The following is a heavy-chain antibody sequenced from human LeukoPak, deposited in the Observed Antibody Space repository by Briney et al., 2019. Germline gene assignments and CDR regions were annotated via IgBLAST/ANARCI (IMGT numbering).Heavy chain of an antibody. CDR1: GYTFSLYA. CDR2: INAANGNT. J-gene: IGHJ4*02. D-gene: IGHD5-12*01. CDR3: ARGPYSGYKGYYIDY. Sequence: GASVKVSCKASGYTFSLYAIHWARQAPGRRLEWMGWINAANGNTRYSQEFQGRVTITRDTSASTVYMELSSLRSEDMAVYYCARGPYSGYKGYYIDYWGQGILVTVSS. V-gene: IGHV1-3*03.